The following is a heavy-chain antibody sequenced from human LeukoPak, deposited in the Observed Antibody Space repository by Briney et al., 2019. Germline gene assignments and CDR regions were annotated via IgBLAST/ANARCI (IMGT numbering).Heavy chain of an antibody. CDR2: INPNTGGT. V-gene: IGHV1-2*02. Sequence: ASVKVSCKASGYTFTGYYMQWVRQAPGQGLEWMGWINPNTGGTNYAQKFLGRVTMTRDTSISTAYMELSRLRSDDTAVYYCAREPGYCTGGSCFDYWGQGTLVTVSS. D-gene: IGHD2-15*01. J-gene: IGHJ4*02. CDR1: GYTFTGYY. CDR3: AREPGYCTGGSCFDY.